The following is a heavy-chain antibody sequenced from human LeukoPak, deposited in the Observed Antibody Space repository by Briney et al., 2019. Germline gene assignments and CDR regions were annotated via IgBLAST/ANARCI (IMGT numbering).Heavy chain of an antibody. CDR1: GFTFSNYW. D-gene: IGHD3-10*01. CDR2: IKQDGSER. V-gene: IGHV3-7*04. J-gene: IGHJ4*02. Sequence: AGGSLRLSCAASGFTFSNYWMTWVRQAPGKGLEWVANIKQDGSERDYVDSVKSRFTISRDDAKNSLYLQMNSLRAEDTAVYYCARGITMANWGQGTLVTVSS. CDR3: ARGITMAN.